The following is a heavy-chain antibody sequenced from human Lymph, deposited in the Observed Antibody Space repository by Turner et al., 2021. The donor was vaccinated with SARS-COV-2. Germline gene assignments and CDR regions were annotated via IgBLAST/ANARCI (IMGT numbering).Heavy chain of an antibody. J-gene: IGHJ4*02. CDR1: GFTFGDYA. CDR2: IRSKAYGGTT. D-gene: IGHD2-15*01. V-gene: IGHV3-49*04. CDR3: TRVKYCAGGSCYGYHFDY. Sequence: EVQLVESGGGLVQPGQSLRLSCTASGFTFGDYAMSWVRQAPGKGLEWVGFIRSKAYGGTTQYAASVKGRFTSSRDDSKNIAYLQMNSLKTEDTAVYYCTRVKYCAGGSCYGYHFDYWGQGTLVTVSS.